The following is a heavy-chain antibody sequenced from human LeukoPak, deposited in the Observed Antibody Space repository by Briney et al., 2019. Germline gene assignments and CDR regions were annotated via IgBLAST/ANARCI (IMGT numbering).Heavy chain of an antibody. D-gene: IGHD3-10*01. J-gene: IGHJ6*02. CDR3: ARRLGGSGSYRYYYGMDV. V-gene: IGHV5-51*01. Sequence: GESLKISFKGSGYSFTSYWIGWVRQMPGKGLEWMGTIYPGDSDTRYSPSFQGQFTISAVKSISTAYLQWSSLKASDTAMYYCARRLGGSGSYRYYYGMDVWGQGTTVTVSS. CDR1: GYSFTSYW. CDR2: IYPGDSDT.